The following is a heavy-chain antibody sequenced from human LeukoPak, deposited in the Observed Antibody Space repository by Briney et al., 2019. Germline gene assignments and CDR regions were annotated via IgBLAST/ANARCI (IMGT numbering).Heavy chain of an antibody. D-gene: IGHD3-9*01. V-gene: IGHV1-18*01. CDR1: GYTFTSYG. CDR3: ARAVLPSDILTGYSYYYYYMDV. Sequence: GASVKVSCKASGYTFTSYGISWVRQAPGQGLEWMGWISAYNGNTNYAQKLQGRVTMTTDTSTSTAYMELRSLRSDDTAVYYCARAVLPSDILTGYSYYYYYMDVWGKGTTVTISS. CDR2: ISAYNGNT. J-gene: IGHJ6*03.